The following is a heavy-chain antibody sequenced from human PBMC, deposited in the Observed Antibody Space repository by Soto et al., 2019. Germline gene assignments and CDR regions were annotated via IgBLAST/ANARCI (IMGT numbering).Heavy chain of an antibody. CDR3: ARRRRGDWFDP. V-gene: IGHV5-10-1*01. D-gene: IGHD3-10*01. CDR2: IDPSDAYT. CDR1: GYSFTSYW. J-gene: IGHJ5*02. Sequence: LKICCKGSGYSFTSYWISWVRQMPGKGLERMGRIDPSDAYTNYSPSFQGHVTISADKSISTAYRQWSSLKASDTAMYYCARRRRGDWFDPWGQGTLVTVSS.